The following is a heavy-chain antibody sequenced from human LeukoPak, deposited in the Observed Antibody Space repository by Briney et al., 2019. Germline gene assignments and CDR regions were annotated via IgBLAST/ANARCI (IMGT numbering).Heavy chain of an antibody. CDR3: ARELSGSQTFDY. Sequence: SQTLSLTCTVSGGSISSGGYYWSWIRQHPGKGLEWIGYIYYSGSTYYNPSLKSRVTISVDTSKNQFSLKLSSVTAADTAVYYCARELSGSQTFDYWGQGTLVTVSS. D-gene: IGHD3-10*01. CDR2: IYYSGST. V-gene: IGHV4-31*03. CDR1: GGSISSGGYY. J-gene: IGHJ4*02.